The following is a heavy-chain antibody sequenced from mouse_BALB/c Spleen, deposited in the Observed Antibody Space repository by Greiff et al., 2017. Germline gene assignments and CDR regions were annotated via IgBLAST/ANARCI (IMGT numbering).Heavy chain of an antibody. V-gene: IGHV5-4*02. CDR2: ISDGGSYT. CDR1: GFTFSDYY. CDR3: ARGYEYDSYYAMDY. D-gene: IGHD2-4*01. Sequence: DVQLQESGGGLVKPGGSLKLSCAASGFTFSDYYMYWVRQTPEKRLEWVATISDGGSYTYYPDSVKGRFTISRDNAKNNLYLQMSRLKSEDTAMYYCARGYEYDSYYAMDYWGQGTSVTVSS. J-gene: IGHJ4*01.